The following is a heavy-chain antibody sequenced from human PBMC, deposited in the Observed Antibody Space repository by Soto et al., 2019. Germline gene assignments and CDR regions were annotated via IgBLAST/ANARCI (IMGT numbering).Heavy chain of an antibody. D-gene: IGHD6-13*01. CDR3: ARIAASGRGWDV. CDR2: IKQDGSEE. CDR1: GFTFSSYW. V-gene: IGHV3-7*01. Sequence: EVQLVESGGGLVQPGGSLRLSCVDSGFTFSSYWMSWVRQAPVKGLEWVGNIKQDGSEENYVDSVKGRFTISRDNAKNSMYLQMNSLRAEDTAVYYCARIAASGRGWDVWGLGTTVVVSS. J-gene: IGHJ6*02.